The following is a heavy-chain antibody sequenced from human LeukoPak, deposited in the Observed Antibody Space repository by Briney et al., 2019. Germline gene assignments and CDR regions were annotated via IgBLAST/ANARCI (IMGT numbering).Heavy chain of an antibody. V-gene: IGHV1-69*10. CDR2: IVPILATT. J-gene: IGHJ6*04. CDR1: GGTFSFYA. Sequence: GASVKVSCKATGGTFSFYAIAWVRQAPGQGLEWMGGIVPILATTNYAQKFQDRVTISADNSTSTAYMELSSLKSADTAVYYCARVSYNWNLHGRPYYYGVDVWGNGTTVTVSS. CDR3: ARVSYNWNLHGRPYYYGVDV. D-gene: IGHD1-1*01.